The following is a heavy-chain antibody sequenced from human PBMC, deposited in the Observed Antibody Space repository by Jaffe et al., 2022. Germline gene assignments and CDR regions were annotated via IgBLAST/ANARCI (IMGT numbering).Heavy chain of an antibody. Sequence: QVQLQESGPGLVKPSETLSLTCAVSGYSISSGYYWGWIRQPPGKGLEWIGSIYHSGSTYYNPSLKSRVTISVDTSKNQFSLKLSSVTAADTAVYYCARLRDGYNSVAYFDYWGQGTLVTVSS. V-gene: IGHV4-38-2*01. D-gene: IGHD5-12*01. CDR2: IYHSGST. J-gene: IGHJ4*02. CDR1: GYSISSGYY. CDR3: ARLRDGYNSVAYFDY.